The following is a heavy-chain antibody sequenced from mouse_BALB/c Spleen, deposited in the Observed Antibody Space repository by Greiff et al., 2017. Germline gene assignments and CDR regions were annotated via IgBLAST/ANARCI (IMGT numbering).Heavy chain of an antibody. CDR3: ARRPGNWYFDV. Sequence: EVKLVESGGGLVQPGGSLKLSCAASGFTFSSYTMSWVRQTPEKRLEWVAYISNGGGSTYYPDTVKGRFTISRDNAKNTLYLQMSSLKSEDTAMYYCARRPGNWYFDVWGAGTTVTVSS. CDR1: GFTFSSYT. J-gene: IGHJ1*01. V-gene: IGHV5-12-2*01. CDR2: ISNGGGST.